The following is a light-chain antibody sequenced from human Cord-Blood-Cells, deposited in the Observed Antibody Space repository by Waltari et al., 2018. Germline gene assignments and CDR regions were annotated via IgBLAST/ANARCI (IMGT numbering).Light chain of an antibody. CDR2: DVS. Sequence: QSALTQPASVSGSPGQSITISCPGTSSDVGGYNYVSWYKQHPGKAPKPMIYDVSKRPSGVSNRFSGSKSGNTASLTISGLQAEDEADYYCSSYTSSSTLVFGGGTKLTVL. CDR1: SSDVGGYNY. V-gene: IGLV2-14*01. CDR3: SSYTSSSTLV. J-gene: IGLJ2*01.